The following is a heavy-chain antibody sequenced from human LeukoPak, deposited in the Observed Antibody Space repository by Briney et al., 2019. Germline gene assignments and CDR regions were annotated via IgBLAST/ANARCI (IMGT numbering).Heavy chain of an antibody. Sequence: PGESLRLSCAASGFTFSDYYMSWIRQAPGKGLEWVSYISSSGSTIDYADSVKGRFTISRDNAKNSLYLQMNSQRAEDTAVYYCARSIPAGNRRWGQGTLVTVSS. J-gene: IGHJ4*02. V-gene: IGHV3-11*01. CDR1: GFTFSDYY. D-gene: IGHD2-2*01. CDR2: ISSSGSTI. CDR3: ARSIPAGNRR.